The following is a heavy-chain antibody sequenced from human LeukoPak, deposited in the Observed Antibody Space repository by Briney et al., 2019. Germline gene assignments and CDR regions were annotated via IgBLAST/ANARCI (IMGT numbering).Heavy chain of an antibody. CDR3: ARLDASGLDY. CDR1: GFTFSSYE. V-gene: IGHV3-48*03. J-gene: IGHJ4*02. CDR2: ISGSGSTI. D-gene: IGHD6-19*01. Sequence: GGSLRLSCAASGFTFSSYEMNWVRQAPGKGLEWVSYISGSGSTIYYADSVKGRFSISRDNAENSLYLQMNSLRADDTAVYYCARLDASGLDYWGQGTLVTVSS.